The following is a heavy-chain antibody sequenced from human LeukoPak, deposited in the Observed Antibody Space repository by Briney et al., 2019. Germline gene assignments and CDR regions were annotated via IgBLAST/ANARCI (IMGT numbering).Heavy chain of an antibody. D-gene: IGHD4-17*01. CDR3: ARGSDGDYFDY. Sequence: GGSLRLSCAASGFTFSSYAMHWVRQAPGKGLEWVAVISYDGSNKYYADSVKGRFTISRDNSKNTLYLQMSSLRAEDTAVYYCARGSDGDYFDYWGQGTLVTVSS. CDR2: ISYDGSNK. J-gene: IGHJ4*02. V-gene: IGHV3-30-3*01. CDR1: GFTFSSYA.